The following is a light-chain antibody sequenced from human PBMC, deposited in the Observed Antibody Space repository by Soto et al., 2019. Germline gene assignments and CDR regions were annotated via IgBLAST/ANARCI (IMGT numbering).Light chain of an antibody. CDR2: LEGSGSY. V-gene: IGLV4-60*02. CDR3: ETWDFNTRV. J-gene: IGLJ3*02. CDR1: SGHSSYI. Sequence: QLVLTQSSSACASLGSSVKLTCTLSSGHSSYIIAWHQQQPGKAPRYLMKLEGSGSYNKGSGVPDRFSGSSSGADRYLTISNLQFEDEADYYCETWDFNTRVFGGGTKLTVL.